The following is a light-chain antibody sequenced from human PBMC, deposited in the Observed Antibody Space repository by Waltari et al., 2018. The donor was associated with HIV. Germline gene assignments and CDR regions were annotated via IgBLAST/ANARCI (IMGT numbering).Light chain of an antibody. CDR2: DAS. CDR1: QDIGYY. V-gene: IGKV1-33*01. J-gene: IGKJ3*01. CDR3: QQYHSQFT. Sequence: DIQMTQSPSSLSASVRDRVTITCQATQDIGYYLNWYQQKPGEAPRLLIYDASRLRPGVPSRFSGGGSETDFTLTISSLQPEDIATYYCQQYHSQFTFGPGTKVHIK.